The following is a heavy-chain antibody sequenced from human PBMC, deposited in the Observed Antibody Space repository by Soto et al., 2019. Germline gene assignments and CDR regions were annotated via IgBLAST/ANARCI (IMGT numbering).Heavy chain of an antibody. Sequence: RWESLKISCKGSGYSFTSYWIGWVRQMPGKGLEWMGIIYPGDSDTRYSPSFQGQVTISADKSISTAYLQWSSLKASDTAMYYCARPKRYSYRNRAFDIWGQRTMVTVSS. D-gene: IGHD5-18*01. CDR2: IYPGDSDT. J-gene: IGHJ3*02. CDR1: GYSFTSYW. V-gene: IGHV5-51*01. CDR3: ARPKRYSYRNRAFDI.